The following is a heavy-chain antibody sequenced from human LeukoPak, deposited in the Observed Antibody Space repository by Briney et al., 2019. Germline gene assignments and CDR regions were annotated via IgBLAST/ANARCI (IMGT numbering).Heavy chain of an antibody. V-gene: IGHV4-39*01. D-gene: IGHD3-10*01. Sequence: SETLSLTCAVYGGSFSSYYWGWIRQPPGKGLEWIGSIYYSGSTYHNPSLKSRVTISVDTSKNQFSLKLSPVTAADTAVYYCARRSILWFGESTFNFDYWGQGTLVTVSS. CDR1: GGSFSSYY. CDR2: IYYSGST. J-gene: IGHJ4*02. CDR3: ARRSILWFGESTFNFDY.